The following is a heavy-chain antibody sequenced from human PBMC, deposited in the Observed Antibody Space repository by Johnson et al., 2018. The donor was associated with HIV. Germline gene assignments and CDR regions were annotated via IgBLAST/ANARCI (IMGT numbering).Heavy chain of an antibody. J-gene: IGHJ3*02. V-gene: IGHV3-33*04. D-gene: IGHD1-1*01. CDR3: ARGTGTDDAFDI. CDR1: GFTLSDYY. CDR2: ISFDGNLK. Sequence: QVQLVESGGGFVQPGGSLRLSCAASGFTLSDYYMSWVRQAPGKGPEWVAVISFDGNLKKYADSVKGRFTISRDNSKNTLYLQMNSLRAEDTAVYYCARGTGTDDAFDIWGQGTMVTVSS.